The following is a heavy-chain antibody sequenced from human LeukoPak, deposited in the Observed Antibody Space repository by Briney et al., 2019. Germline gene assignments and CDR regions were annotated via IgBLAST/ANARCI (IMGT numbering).Heavy chain of an antibody. CDR3: ATHCSSTSCYENGMDV. CDR1: GYSISSGYY. V-gene: IGHV4-38-2*01. D-gene: IGHD2-2*01. Sequence: SETLSLTCAVSGYSISSGYYWGWIRQPPGKGLEWIGSIYHSGSTYYNPSLKSRVTISVDTSKNQFSLKLSSVTAADTAVYYCATHCSSTSCYENGMDVWGKGTTVTVSP. J-gene: IGHJ6*04. CDR2: IYHSGST.